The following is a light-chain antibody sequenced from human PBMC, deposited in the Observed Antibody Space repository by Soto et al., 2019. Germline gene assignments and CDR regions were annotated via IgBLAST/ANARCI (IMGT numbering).Light chain of an antibody. CDR1: ESINSN. CDR2: GAS. V-gene: IGKV3-15*01. J-gene: IGKJ1*01. Sequence: IVMTQSPGTLSGSPGEIATLAFRASESINSNLAWYQQKPGQAPRLLIYGASTRATIIPTRFSGSGSGTEFTLTISSLQSEDFAVYYCQQYNNWPPAWTFGQGTKVDI. CDR3: QQYNNWPPAWT.